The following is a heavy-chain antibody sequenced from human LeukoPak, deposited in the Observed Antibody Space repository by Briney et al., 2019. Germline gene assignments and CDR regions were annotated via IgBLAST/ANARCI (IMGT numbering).Heavy chain of an antibody. J-gene: IGHJ5*02. V-gene: IGHV2-5*02. CDR3: AHRRPPAPAGKDWFDP. Sequence: VSGPTLVKPTQTLTLTCTFSGFSLTTSGVGVGWFRQPPGKALEWLAIIYSDDREFYSPSLNSRLTITKDTSNNQAVLTMTNMDPVDTATYYCAHRRPPAPAGKDWFDPWGQGTLASVSS. CDR1: GFSLTTSGVG. D-gene: IGHD6-13*01. CDR2: IYSDDRE.